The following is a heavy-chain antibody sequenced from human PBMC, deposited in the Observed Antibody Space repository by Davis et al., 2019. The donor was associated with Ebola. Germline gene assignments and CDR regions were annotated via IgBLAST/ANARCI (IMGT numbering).Heavy chain of an antibody. CDR2: ITKGSDAI. CDR3: ARDRFFAFDF. CDR1: GVVFSDFS. D-gene: IGHD3/OR15-3a*01. J-gene: IGHJ4*02. V-gene: IGHV3-48*02. Sequence: PGGSLRLSCPASGVVFSDFSMNWVRQAPGKGLEWITYITKGSDAIHYADSVKGRFTVSRDNAKNSVFLQMSSLRDEDSAVYYCARDRFFAFDFWSQGVHVSVSS.